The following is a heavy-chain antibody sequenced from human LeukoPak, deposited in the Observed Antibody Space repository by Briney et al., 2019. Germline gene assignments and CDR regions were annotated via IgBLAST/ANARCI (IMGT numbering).Heavy chain of an antibody. CDR3: AREDPELRPDYYYDSSGDDAFDI. Sequence: SVKVSCKASGGTFSSYAISWVRQAPGQGLEWMGRIIPILGIANYAQKFQGRVTITADKSTSTAYMELRSLRSDDTAVYYCAREDPELRPDYYYDSSGDDAFDIWGQGTMVTVSS. D-gene: IGHD3-22*01. CDR1: GGTFSSYA. J-gene: IGHJ3*02. CDR2: IIPILGIA. V-gene: IGHV1-69*04.